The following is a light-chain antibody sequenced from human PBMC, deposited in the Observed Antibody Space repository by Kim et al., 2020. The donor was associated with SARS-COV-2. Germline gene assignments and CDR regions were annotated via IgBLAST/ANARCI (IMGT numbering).Light chain of an antibody. V-gene: IGKV1-8*01. CDR3: QQYYNYPWT. CDR2: AAS. Sequence: AIRMTQSPSTLSASTGDSVTITCRASQDTGRYLAWYQQKSGRAPKLLIYAASTLQSGVPSTFSGSGSGTDFTLTISRLQSEDFATYYCQQYYNYPWTFGQATKVDI. J-gene: IGKJ1*01. CDR1: QDTGRY.